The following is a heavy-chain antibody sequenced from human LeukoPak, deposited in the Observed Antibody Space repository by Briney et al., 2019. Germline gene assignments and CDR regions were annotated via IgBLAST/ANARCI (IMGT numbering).Heavy chain of an antibody. D-gene: IGHD3-22*01. V-gene: IGHV3-30*02. CDR1: GFTFSSYA. CDR3: AKEALDSSGSYSRGYFDY. CDR2: IRYDGSNK. Sequence: PGGSLRLSCAASGFTFSSYAMSWVRQAPGKGLEWVAFIRYDGSNKYYADSVKGRFTISRDNSKNTLYLQMNSLRAEDTAVYYCAKEALDSSGSYSRGYFDYWGQGTLVTVSS. J-gene: IGHJ4*02.